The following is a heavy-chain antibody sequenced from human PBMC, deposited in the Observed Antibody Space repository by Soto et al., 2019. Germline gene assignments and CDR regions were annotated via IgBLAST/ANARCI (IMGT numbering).Heavy chain of an antibody. CDR1: GFSLSTSGMC. CDR3: ARSQEGTGQPYFDY. V-gene: IGHV2-70*01. Sequence: GPTLVNPTQTLTLTCTFSGFSLSTSGMCVSWIRQPPGKALEWLALIDWDDDKYYSTSLKTRLTISKDTSKNQVVLTMTNMDPVDTATYYCARSQEGTGQPYFDYWGQGTLVTVSS. D-gene: IGHD3-9*01. J-gene: IGHJ4*02. CDR2: IDWDDDK.